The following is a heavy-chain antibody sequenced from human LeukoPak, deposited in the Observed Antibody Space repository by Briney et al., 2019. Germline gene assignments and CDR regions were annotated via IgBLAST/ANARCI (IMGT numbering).Heavy chain of an antibody. D-gene: IGHD2-21*01. CDR3: AREYSGIDY. V-gene: IGHV3-23*01. J-gene: IGHJ4*02. Sequence: PGGSLRLSCAASGFTFSSYAMSWVRQAPGKGLEWVSTVSGSGGSTYYADSVKGRFTISRDNAKNSLYLQMDSLRDDDTAVYYCAREYSGIDYWGQGTLVTVSS. CDR1: GFTFSSYA. CDR2: VSGSGGST.